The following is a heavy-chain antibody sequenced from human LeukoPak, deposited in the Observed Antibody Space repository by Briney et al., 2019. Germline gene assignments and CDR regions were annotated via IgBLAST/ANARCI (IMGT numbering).Heavy chain of an antibody. J-gene: IGHJ6*02. CDR1: GFTLGAFA. CDR2: IDKDGRST. CDR3: ATWAFYHSLDV. V-gene: IGHV3-43*02. Sequence: GGSPRLSCAASGFTLGAFAMHWVRQAPGKGLEWVSLIDKDGRSTYYADSVKGRFTISRDNSKNSLYLQMNSLRTEDTALYYCATWAFYHSLDVWGHGTTVTVSS. D-gene: IGHD1-26*01.